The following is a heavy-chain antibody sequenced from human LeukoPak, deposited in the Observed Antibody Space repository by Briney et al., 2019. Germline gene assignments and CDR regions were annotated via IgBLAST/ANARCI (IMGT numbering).Heavy chain of an antibody. CDR3: ARDLPSGYSIDY. J-gene: IGHJ4*02. CDR1: GFTFDTYS. Sequence: PGGSLRLSCAASGFTFDTYSMNWVRQAPGKGLEWVSYINGHSDAKYYADSAKGRFTISRDNAKNSLYLQMNSLRAEDTAVYYCARDLPSGYSIDYWGQGTQVTVSS. CDR2: INGHSDAK. D-gene: IGHD2-15*01. V-gene: IGHV3-48*01.